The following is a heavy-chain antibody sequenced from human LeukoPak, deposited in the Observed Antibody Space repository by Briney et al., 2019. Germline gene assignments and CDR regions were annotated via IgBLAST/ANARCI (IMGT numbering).Heavy chain of an antibody. CDR3: ARVRSYYDSSAYDY. CDR2: ISAYNGNT. V-gene: IGHV1-18*01. Sequence: VASVKVSCKASGYTFTSYGISWVRQAPGQGLEWMGWISAYNGNTNYAQKLQGRVTMTTDTSTSTAYMEPRSLRSDDTAVYYCARVRSYYDSSAYDYWGQGTLVTVSS. D-gene: IGHD3-22*01. CDR1: GYTFTSYG. J-gene: IGHJ4*02.